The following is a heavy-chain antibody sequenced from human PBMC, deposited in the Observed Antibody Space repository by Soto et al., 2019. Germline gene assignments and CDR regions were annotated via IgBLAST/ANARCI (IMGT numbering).Heavy chain of an antibody. CDR3: ARDHTYYDFWSGYYSDWFDP. V-gene: IGHV1-18*01. CDR1: GYTFTSYG. CDR2: ISAYNGNT. Sequence: ASVKVSCKASGYTFTSYGISWVRQAPGQGLEWMGWISAYNGNTNYAQKLQGRVTMTTDTSTSTAYMELRSLRSDDTAVYYCARDHTYYDFWSGYYSDWFDPWGQGTLVTGSS. D-gene: IGHD3-3*01. J-gene: IGHJ5*02.